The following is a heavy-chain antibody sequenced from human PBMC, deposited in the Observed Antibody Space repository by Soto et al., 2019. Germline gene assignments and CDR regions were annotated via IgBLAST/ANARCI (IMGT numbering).Heavy chain of an antibody. CDR2: IIPICRTT. V-gene: IGHV1-69*12. CDR1: GGTFSSYA. J-gene: IGHJ2*01. D-gene: IGHD2-15*01. Sequence: QVQLVQSGAEVKKPGSSVKVSCKASGGTFSSYAISWVRQAPGQGLEWMGGIIPICRTTNYAQKFQGRVTITADASTSTAYMELSSLRSEDTAMYYCARVVTVVKAFHYWYFDRCGRGTLVTVSS. CDR3: ARVVTVVKAFHYWYFDR.